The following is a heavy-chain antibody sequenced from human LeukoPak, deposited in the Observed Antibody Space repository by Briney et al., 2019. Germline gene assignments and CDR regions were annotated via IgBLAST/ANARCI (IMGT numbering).Heavy chain of an antibody. V-gene: IGHV4-4*07. Sequence: SETLSLTCTVSGGSISSYYWSWIRQPAGKGLEWIGRIYTSGGTNYNPSLKSRVTMSVDTSKNQFSLKLSSVTAADTAVYYCARDTAAGRAGNWFDPWGQGTLVTVSS. CDR3: ARDTAAGRAGNWFDP. CDR1: GGSISSYY. D-gene: IGHD6-13*01. CDR2: IYTSGGT. J-gene: IGHJ5*02.